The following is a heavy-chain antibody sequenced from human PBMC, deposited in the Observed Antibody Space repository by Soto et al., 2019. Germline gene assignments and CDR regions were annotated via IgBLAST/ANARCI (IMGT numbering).Heavy chain of an antibody. D-gene: IGHD2-2*01. V-gene: IGHV3-21*01. CDR3: ARVKEKDIVVVPAAMRQAFDI. CDR2: ISSSSSYI. J-gene: IGHJ3*02. CDR1: GFTFSSYS. Sequence: EVQLVESGGGLVQPGGSLRLSCAASGFTFSSYSMNWVRQAPGKGLEWVSSISSSSSYIYYADSVKGRFTISRDNAKNSLYLQMNSLRAEDTAVYYCARVKEKDIVVVPAAMRQAFDIWGRGTMVTVSS.